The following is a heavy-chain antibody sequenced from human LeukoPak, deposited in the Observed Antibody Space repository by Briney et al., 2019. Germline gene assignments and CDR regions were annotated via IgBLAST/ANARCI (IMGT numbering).Heavy chain of an antibody. J-gene: IGHJ4*02. V-gene: IGHV4-59*08. Sequence: KGLEWIGQIYYSGSTNYNPSLKSQVTISVDTSKNLFSLNLSSVTAADTAIYYCARRQYYDSSGYWYYFDSWGQGILVTVSS. D-gene: IGHD3-22*01. CDR3: ARRQYYDSSGYWYYFDS. CDR2: IYYSGST.